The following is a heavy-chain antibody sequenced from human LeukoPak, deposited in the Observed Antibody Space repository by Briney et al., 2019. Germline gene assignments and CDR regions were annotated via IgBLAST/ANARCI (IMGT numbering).Heavy chain of an antibody. V-gene: IGHV4-34*01. CDR1: GGSFSGYY. Sequence: SETLSLTCAVYGGSFSGYYWSWIRQPPGKGLEWIGEINHSGSTNYNPSLKSRVTISVDTSKNQFSLRLSSVTAADTAVYYCARGSGFDPWGQGTLVTVSS. CDR3: ARGSGFDP. CDR2: INHSGST. J-gene: IGHJ5*02.